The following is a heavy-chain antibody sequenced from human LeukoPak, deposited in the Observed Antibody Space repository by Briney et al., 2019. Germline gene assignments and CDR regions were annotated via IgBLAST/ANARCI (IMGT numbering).Heavy chain of an antibody. CDR2: IYHSGST. J-gene: IGHJ6*03. CDR1: GGSISSYY. CDR3: ARNDIVVVPAAYYMDV. D-gene: IGHD2-2*01. V-gene: IGHV4-59*12. Sequence: KPSETLSLTCTVSGGSISSYYWSWIRQPPGKGLEWIGYIYHSGSTYYNPSLKSRVTISVDRSKNQFSLKLSSVTAADTAVYYCARNDIVVVPAAYYMDVWGKGTTVTVSS.